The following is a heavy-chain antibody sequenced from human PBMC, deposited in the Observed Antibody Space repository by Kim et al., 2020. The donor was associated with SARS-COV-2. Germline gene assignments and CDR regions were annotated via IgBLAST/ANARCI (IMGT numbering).Heavy chain of an antibody. CDR2: ISSSGSTI. J-gene: IGHJ3*02. CDR3: ARRGAPNYYDSSGYYDDAFDI. CDR1: GFTFSDYY. V-gene: IGHV3-11*01. D-gene: IGHD3-22*01. Sequence: GGSLRLSCAASGFTFSDYYMSWIRQAPGKGLEWVSYISSSGSTIYYADSVKGRFTISRDNAKNSLYLQMNSLRAEDTAVYYCARRGAPNYYDSSGYYDDAFDICGQGTMVTVSS.